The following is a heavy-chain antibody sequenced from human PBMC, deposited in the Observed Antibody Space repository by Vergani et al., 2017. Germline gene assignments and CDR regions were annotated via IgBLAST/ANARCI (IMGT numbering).Heavy chain of an antibody. CDR2: IYYSGST. CDR1: GGSISSGDYY. D-gene: IGHD3-10*01. J-gene: IGHJ5*02. CDR3: ARSYYKNWFDP. V-gene: IGHV4-30-4*01. Sequence: QVQLQQWGAGLLKPSETLSLTCTVSGGSISSGDYYWSWIRQPPGKGLEWIGYIYYSGSTYYNPSLKSRVTISVDTSKNQFSLKLSSVTAADTAVYYCARSYYKNWFDPWGQGTLVTVSS.